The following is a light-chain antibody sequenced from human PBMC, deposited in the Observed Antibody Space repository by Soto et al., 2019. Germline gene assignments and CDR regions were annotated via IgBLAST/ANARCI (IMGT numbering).Light chain of an antibody. Sequence: DIVMTQSPATLSVSPVERATLSCRASQSVRSNLAWYQQKRGQAPRLLIYGASTRATGIPARFSGSGSGTEFTLTISSLQSEDFAVYYCQHYNNWPSFGQGTKVDIK. CDR2: GAS. CDR1: QSVRSN. V-gene: IGKV3-15*01. CDR3: QHYNNWPS. J-gene: IGKJ1*01.